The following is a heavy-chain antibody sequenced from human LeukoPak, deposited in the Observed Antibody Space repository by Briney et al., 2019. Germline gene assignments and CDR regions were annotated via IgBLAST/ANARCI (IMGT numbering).Heavy chain of an antibody. D-gene: IGHD2-15*01. CDR2: IYYSGST. V-gene: IGHV4-30-4*01. CDR1: GGSISSDYYY. Sequence: SETLTLTCTVSGGSISSDYYYWTWIRQPPGKGLEWIGYIYYSGSTYYNPSLKSRLTMSVDTSKKQFSLKLSSVTAADTAVYYCARYFCRPTHCPGIEYWGQGTLVTVSS. J-gene: IGHJ4*02. CDR3: ARYFCRPTHCPGIEY.